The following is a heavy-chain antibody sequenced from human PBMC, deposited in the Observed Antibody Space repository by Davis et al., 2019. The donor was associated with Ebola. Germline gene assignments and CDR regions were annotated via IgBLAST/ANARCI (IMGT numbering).Heavy chain of an antibody. CDR3: GGTTVAGYDY. V-gene: IGHV4-59*12. CDR2: IYYSGST. Sequence: MPGGSLRLSCTVSGGSISSYYWSWIRQPPGKGLEWIGYIYYSGSTNYNPSLKSRVTISVDKSKNQFSLKLSSVTAADTAVYYCGGTTVAGYDYWGQGTLVTVSS. D-gene: IGHD6-19*01. CDR1: GGSISSYY. J-gene: IGHJ4*02.